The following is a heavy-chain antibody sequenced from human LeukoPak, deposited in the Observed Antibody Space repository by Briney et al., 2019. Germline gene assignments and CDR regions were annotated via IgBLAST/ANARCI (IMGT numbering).Heavy chain of an antibody. J-gene: IGHJ6*02. CDR1: GFTVSSNY. Sequence: TGGSLRLSCAASGFTVSSNYMSWVRQAPGKGLEWVSVIYSGGSTYYADSVKGRFTISRHNSKNTLYLQMNSLRAEDTAVYYCARGDYGDYSYYYYGMDVWGQGTTVTVSS. V-gene: IGHV3-53*04. CDR2: IYSGGST. D-gene: IGHD4-17*01. CDR3: ARGDYGDYSYYYYGMDV.